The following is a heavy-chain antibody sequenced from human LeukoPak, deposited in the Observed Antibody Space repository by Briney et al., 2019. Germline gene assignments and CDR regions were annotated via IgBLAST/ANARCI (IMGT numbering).Heavy chain of an antibody. CDR1: GFTFSSYG. Sequence: GGSLRLSCAASGFTFSSYGMHWVRQAPGKGLEWVAFIRYDGSNKYYADSVKGRFTISRDNSKNTLYLQMNSLRAEDTAVYYCAKDSGKYYYDSSGYGNDYWGQGTLVTVSS. CDR2: IRYDGSNK. D-gene: IGHD3-22*01. V-gene: IGHV3-30*02. CDR3: AKDSGKYYYDSSGYGNDY. J-gene: IGHJ4*02.